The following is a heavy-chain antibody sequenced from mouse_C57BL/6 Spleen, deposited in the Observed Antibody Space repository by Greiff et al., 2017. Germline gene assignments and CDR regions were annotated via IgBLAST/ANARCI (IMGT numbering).Heavy chain of an antibody. Sequence: VQLQQPGAELVRPGSSVKLSCKASGYTFTSYWMHWVKQRPIQGLEWIGNIDPSDSETHSNQKFKDKATLTVDKSSSTAYMQLSSLTSADSAVYYGARGTTSHYFDYWGQGTTLTVS. J-gene: IGHJ2*01. CDR1: GYTFTSYW. CDR3: ARGTTSHYFDY. CDR2: IDPSDSET. V-gene: IGHV1-52*01. D-gene: IGHD2-14*01.